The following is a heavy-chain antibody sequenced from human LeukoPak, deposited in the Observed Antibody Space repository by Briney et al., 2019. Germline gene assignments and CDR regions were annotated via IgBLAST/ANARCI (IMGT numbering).Heavy chain of an antibody. V-gene: IGHV3-30*18. Sequence: PGRSLRLSCAASGFTFSSHGMHWVRQAPGKGVEWVAVISYDGSNKYYADSVKARFTISRDNSKTTLYLQMNSLRAEDTAVYYCAKDAGYSSGKGAALDYWGQGTLVTVSS. J-gene: IGHJ4*02. CDR1: GFTFSSHG. D-gene: IGHD6-19*01. CDR3: AKDAGYSSGKGAALDY. CDR2: ISYDGSNK.